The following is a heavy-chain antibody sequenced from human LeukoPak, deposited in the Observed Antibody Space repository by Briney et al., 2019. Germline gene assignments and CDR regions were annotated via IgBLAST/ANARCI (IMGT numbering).Heavy chain of an antibody. CDR3: ARVLVPAARGAFDI. Sequence: TSEILSLTCSVPGGSISSGSYYWSWLRLPAGRGLEWIGRIYTSGSPNYNPSLKSRVTISVDPSKNQFSLKLSSVTAADTAVYYCARVLVPAARGAFDIWGQGTMVTVSS. J-gene: IGHJ3*02. CDR2: IYTSGSP. D-gene: IGHD2-2*01. CDR1: GGSISSGSYY. V-gene: IGHV4-61*02.